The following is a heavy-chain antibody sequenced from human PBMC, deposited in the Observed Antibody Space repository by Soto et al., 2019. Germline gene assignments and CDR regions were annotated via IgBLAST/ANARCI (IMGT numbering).Heavy chain of an antibody. J-gene: IGHJ4*02. CDR1: GFTFSSYA. CDR2: ISGSGGST. CDR3: AKADAVWFGEFFDY. Sequence: ALRLSCAASGFTFSSYAMSWVRQAPGKGLEWVSAISGSGGSTYYADSVKGRFTISRDNSKNTLYLQMNSLRAEDTAVYYCAKADAVWFGEFFDYWGQGTLVTVSS. D-gene: IGHD3-10*01. V-gene: IGHV3-23*01.